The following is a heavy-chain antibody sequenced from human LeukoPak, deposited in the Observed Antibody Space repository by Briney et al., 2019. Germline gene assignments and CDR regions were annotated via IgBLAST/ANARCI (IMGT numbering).Heavy chain of an antibody. J-gene: IGHJ6*02. CDR3: ARDMVVAATHYYGMDV. CDR2: ISSSSSYI. CDR1: GFTFSSYS. D-gene: IGHD2-15*01. V-gene: IGHV3-21*01. Sequence: GGSLSLSCAASGFTFSSYSMNWVRQAPGKGLEWVSSISSSSSYIYYADSVKGRFTISRDNAKNSLYLQMNSLRAEDTAVYYCARDMVVAATHYYGMDVWGQGTTVTVSS.